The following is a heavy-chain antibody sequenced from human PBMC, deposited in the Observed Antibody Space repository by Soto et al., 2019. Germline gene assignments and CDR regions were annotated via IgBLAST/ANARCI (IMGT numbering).Heavy chain of an antibody. J-gene: IGHJ4*02. Sequence: EVQLVEYGGGLVKPGGSLRLSCAASGFTFSSYSMNWVSQAPGKGLEWVSSIRSSSSYIYYADSVKGRFTISRDNAKNSLYLQMNSLRAEDTAVYYCAREGIAVAGYYFDYWGQGTLVTVSS. CDR1: GFTFSSYS. CDR3: AREGIAVAGYYFDY. CDR2: IRSSSSYI. V-gene: IGHV3-21*01. D-gene: IGHD6-19*01.